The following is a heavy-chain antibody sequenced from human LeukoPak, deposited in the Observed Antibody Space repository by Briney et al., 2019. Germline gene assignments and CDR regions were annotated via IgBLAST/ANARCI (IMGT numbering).Heavy chain of an antibody. CDR2: IIPIFGTA. CDR3: ARDGRITIFGYYYYYYMDV. D-gene: IGHD3-3*01. J-gene: IGHJ6*03. Sequence: EASVKVSCKASGGTFSSYAISWVRQAPGQGLEWMGGIIPIFGTANYAQKFQGRVTITADESTSTAYMELSSLRSEDTAVYYCARDGRITIFGYYYYYYMDVWGKGTTVTVSS. V-gene: IGHV1-69*13. CDR1: GGTFSSYA.